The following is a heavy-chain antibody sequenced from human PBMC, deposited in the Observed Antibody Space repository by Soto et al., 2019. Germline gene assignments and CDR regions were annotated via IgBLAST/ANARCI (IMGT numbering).Heavy chain of an antibody. CDR3: ARGWGLVFDY. Sequence: PSETLSLTCTVSGGSINSGDYSWTWIRQPPGKGLEWIGYIYHTGTTYYNPSLKSRVTISVDTSKNQFSLRLSSVTAADTAVYYCARGWGLVFDYWGQGTLVTVSS. V-gene: IGHV4-30-2*01. CDR1: GGSINSGDYS. D-gene: IGHD2-21*02. J-gene: IGHJ4*02. CDR2: IYHTGTT.